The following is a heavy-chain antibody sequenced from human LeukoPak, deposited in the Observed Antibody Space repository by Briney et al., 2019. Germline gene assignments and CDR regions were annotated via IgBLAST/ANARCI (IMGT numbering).Heavy chain of an antibody. V-gene: IGHV3-7*01. CDR2: IKQDGSEK. J-gene: IGHJ4*02. CDR1: GFTFSSYW. CDR3: ARGAGYCSSTSCSLLCDY. Sequence: SGGSLRLSCAASGFTFSSYWMSWVRQAPGKGLEWVANIKQDGSEKYYVDSVKGRFTISRDNAKNSLYLQMNSLRAEDTAVYYCARGAGYCSSTSCSLLCDYWGQGTLVTVSS. D-gene: IGHD2-2*03.